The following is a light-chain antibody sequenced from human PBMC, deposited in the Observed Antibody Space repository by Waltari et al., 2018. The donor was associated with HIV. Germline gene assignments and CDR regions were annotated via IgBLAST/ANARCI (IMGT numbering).Light chain of an antibody. CDR1: SSDIGSNY. J-gene: IGLJ3*02. CDR2: RNN. CDR3: ASWDDTLSGWV. V-gene: IGLV1-47*01. Sequence: QSVLTQPPSASGPPGQRVTLSCSGSSSDIGSNYVYWYQQFPGTAPKLLIYRNNQRPSGVPDRFSGSKSGTSASLAISGLRSEDETDYYCASWDDTLSGWVFGGGTKLTVL.